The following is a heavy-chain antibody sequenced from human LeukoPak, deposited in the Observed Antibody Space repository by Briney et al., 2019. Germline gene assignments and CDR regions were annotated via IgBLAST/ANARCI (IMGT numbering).Heavy chain of an antibody. CDR2: INPNSGGT. CDR3: ARAYSPDGDYWFDP. CDR1: GYTFTGYY. J-gene: IGHJ5*02. Sequence: ASVKVSCKASGYTFTGYYMHWVRRAPGQGLEWMGWINPNSGGTNYAQKFQGRVTMTRDTSISTAYMELSRLRSDDTAVYYCARAYSPDGDYWFDPWGQGTLVTVSS. V-gene: IGHV1-2*02. D-gene: IGHD4-17*01.